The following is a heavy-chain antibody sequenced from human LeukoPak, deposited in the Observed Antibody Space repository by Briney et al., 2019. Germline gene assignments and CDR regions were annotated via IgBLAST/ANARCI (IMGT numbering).Heavy chain of an antibody. D-gene: IGHD3-22*01. V-gene: IGHV4-59*01. J-gene: IGHJ3*02. Sequence: SETLSLTCTVSGGSISSYYWSWIRQPPGKGLEWIGYIYYSGSTNCNPSLKSRVTISVDTSKNQFSLKLSSVTAEDTAVYFCARGTYDSNGDFLRGPIRGDAFDIWGQGTMVTVSS. CDR1: GGSISSYY. CDR2: IYYSGST. CDR3: ARGTYDSNGDFLRGPIRGDAFDI.